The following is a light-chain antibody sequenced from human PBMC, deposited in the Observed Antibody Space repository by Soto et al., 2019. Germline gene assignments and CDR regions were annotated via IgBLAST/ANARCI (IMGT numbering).Light chain of an antibody. Sequence: ENVLTQSPATLSSLPGTRATLYSRASQGVNTRFAWYQHRPGQAPRLLIYLTANRAAGIPARFSGSGSGTDFTLTISDVQPEDFAIYYCHQRQSWPRTFGQGTKVDIK. J-gene: IGKJ1*01. V-gene: IGKV3-11*01. CDR3: HQRQSWPRT. CDR1: QGVNTR. CDR2: LTA.